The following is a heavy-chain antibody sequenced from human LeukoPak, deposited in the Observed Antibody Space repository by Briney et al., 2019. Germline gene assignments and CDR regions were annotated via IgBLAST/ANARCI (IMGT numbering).Heavy chain of an antibody. Sequence: GGSLRLSCAVSGFIFSNYAMNWVRQAPGKGLEWVSAISGSGGSTYHADFVKGRFTISRDNSKNTLYLQMNSLRAEDTAVYYCAKDRRSNGDWGQGTLVTVSS. CDR3: AKDRRSNGD. CDR1: GFIFSNYA. CDR2: ISGSGGST. V-gene: IGHV3-23*01. D-gene: IGHD4-17*01. J-gene: IGHJ4*02.